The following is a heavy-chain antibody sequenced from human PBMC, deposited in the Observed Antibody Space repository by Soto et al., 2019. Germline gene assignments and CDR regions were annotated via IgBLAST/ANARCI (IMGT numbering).Heavy chain of an antibody. Sequence: GASVKVSCKASGGTLSSYAISWVRQAPGQGLEWMGGIIPIFGTANYAQKFQGRVTITADESTSTAYMELSSLRSEDTAVYYCARAPHYYDSSDYNWFDPWGQGTLVTVSS. J-gene: IGHJ5*02. V-gene: IGHV1-69*13. CDR2: IIPIFGTA. CDR3: ARAPHYYDSSDYNWFDP. D-gene: IGHD3-22*01. CDR1: GGTLSSYA.